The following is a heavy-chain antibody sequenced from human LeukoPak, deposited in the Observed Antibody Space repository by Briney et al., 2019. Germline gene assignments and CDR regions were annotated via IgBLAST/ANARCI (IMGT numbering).Heavy chain of an antibody. V-gene: IGHV4-4*02. CDR3: ARESGYYYDTRYFDY. Sequence: SGTLSLTCAVSGGSISSSNWWSWVRQPPGEGLEWIGEIYHSGSTNYNPSLKSRVTISVDKSKNQFSLKLSSVTAADTAVYYCARESGYYYDTRYFDYWGQGTLVTVSS. D-gene: IGHD3-22*01. J-gene: IGHJ4*02. CDR1: GGSISSSNW. CDR2: IYHSGST.